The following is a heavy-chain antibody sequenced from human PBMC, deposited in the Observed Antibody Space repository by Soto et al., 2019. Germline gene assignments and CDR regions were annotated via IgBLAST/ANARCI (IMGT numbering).Heavy chain of an antibody. Sequence: SVTHCLTCTVAGGYISSGEYYWSWIRQPPGKGLEWIGYIYYSGSTYYNPSLKSRVTISVDTSKNQFSLKLSSVTAADTAVYYCARDNILGILYGGMDVWGQGTTVTV. CDR1: GGYISSGEYY. CDR2: IYYSGST. D-gene: IGHD3-3*01. J-gene: IGHJ6*02. V-gene: IGHV4-30-4*01. CDR3: ARDNILGILYGGMDV.